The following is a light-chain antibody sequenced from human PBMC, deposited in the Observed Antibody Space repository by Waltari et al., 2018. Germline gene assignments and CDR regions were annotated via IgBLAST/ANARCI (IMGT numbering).Light chain of an antibody. CDR2: DVN. CDR1: SSDVGNR. Sequence: QSALTQPPSVSGSPGQSVTISCTATSSDVGNRVSWYQQPPGTAPRVMIYDVNNRPSGVPDRFSGSKSGNTASLTISGLQAEDEADYYCSSYSSSSSLVFGGGTKLTVL. CDR3: SSYSSSSSLV. V-gene: IGLV2-18*02. J-gene: IGLJ3*02.